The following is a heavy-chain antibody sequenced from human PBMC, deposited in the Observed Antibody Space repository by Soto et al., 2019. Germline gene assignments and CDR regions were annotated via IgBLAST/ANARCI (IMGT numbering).Heavy chain of an antibody. CDR3: ARGAYDILTGPNWFDP. Sequence: SETLSLTCAVSGGSISSGGYSWSWIRQPPGKGLEWIGYIYHSGSTYYNPSLKSRVTISVDRSKNQFSLKLSSVTAADTAAYYCARGAYDILTGPNWFDPWGQGTLVTVSS. CDR2: IYHSGST. J-gene: IGHJ5*02. V-gene: IGHV4-30-2*01. D-gene: IGHD3-9*01. CDR1: GGSISSGGYS.